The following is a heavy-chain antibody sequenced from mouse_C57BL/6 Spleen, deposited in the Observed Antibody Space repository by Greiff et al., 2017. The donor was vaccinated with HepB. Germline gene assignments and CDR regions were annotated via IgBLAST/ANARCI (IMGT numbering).Heavy chain of an antibody. J-gene: IGHJ4*01. CDR3: AREGGYQGAMDY. V-gene: IGHV1-55*01. D-gene: IGHD2-14*01. CDR2: IYPGSGST. Sequence: VQLQQPGAELVKPGASVKMSCKASGYTFTSYWITWVKQRPGQGLEWIGDIYPGSGSTNYNEKFKSKATLTVDTSSSTAYMQLSSLTSEDSAVYYCAREGGYQGAMDYWGQGTSVTVSS. CDR1: GYTFTSYW.